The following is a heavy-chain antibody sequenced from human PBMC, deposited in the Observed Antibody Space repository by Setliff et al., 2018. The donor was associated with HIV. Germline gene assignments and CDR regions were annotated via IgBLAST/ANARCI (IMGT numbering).Heavy chain of an antibody. D-gene: IGHD6-19*01. Sequence: ASVKVSCKASRGTFRNSAINWVRQAPGQGLVWMGGIITLFGEANYAQKFQERVTITRDMSTSTAYMELSSLRSEDTAVYYCAASPGYSSAWYAGSWYFDLWGRGTLVTVSS. V-gene: IGHV1-69*05. CDR1: RGTFRNSA. CDR2: IITLFGEA. J-gene: IGHJ2*01. CDR3: AASPGYSSAWYAGSWYFDL.